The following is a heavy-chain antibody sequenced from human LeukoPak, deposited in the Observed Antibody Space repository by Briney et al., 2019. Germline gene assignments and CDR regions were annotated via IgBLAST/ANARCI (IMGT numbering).Heavy chain of an antibody. J-gene: IGHJ5*01. V-gene: IGHV1-69*05. Sequence: IIPIFGTANYAQKFQGRVTITTDESTSTAYMGLSSLRSEDTAVYYCARGIAAAGRHVWFDYWGQGTLVTVSS. CDR2: IIPIFGTA. CDR3: ARGIAAAGRHVWFDY. D-gene: IGHD6-13*01.